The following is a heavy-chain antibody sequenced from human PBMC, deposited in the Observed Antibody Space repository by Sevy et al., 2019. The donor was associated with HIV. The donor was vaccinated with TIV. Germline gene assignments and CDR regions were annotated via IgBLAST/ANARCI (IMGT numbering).Heavy chain of an antibody. V-gene: IGHV3-72*01. Sequence: GGSLRLSCAASGFTFSDHYMEWVRQAPGKGLEWVGRIRNKADIYTTEYAASVKGRFTISRDDSKNSLFLLMNSLKTADTAVYYCATHAGIAAAARVFDHWGQGTLVTVSS. CDR2: IRNKADIYTT. CDR1: GFTFSDHY. CDR3: ATHAGIAAAARVFDH. J-gene: IGHJ4*02. D-gene: IGHD6-13*01.